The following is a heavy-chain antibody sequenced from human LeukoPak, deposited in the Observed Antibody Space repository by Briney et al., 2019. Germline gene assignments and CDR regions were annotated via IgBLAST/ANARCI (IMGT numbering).Heavy chain of an antibody. V-gene: IGHV3-30*02. CDR3: VKDPSGAAAAGTFDY. CDR2: IRSDSSYM. D-gene: IGHD6-13*01. J-gene: IGHJ4*02. Sequence: PGGSLRLSCAASGFTFSNCGMHWVRQTPDEGLEWVAFIRSDSSYMYYLESVKGRFTVSRDNSKNTLFLQMHSLRPEDTAVYYCVKDPSGAAAAGTFDYWGQGTLVTVSS. CDR1: GFTFSNCG.